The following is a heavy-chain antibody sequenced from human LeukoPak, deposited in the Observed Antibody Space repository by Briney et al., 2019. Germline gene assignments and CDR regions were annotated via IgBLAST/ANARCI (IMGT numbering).Heavy chain of an antibody. J-gene: IGHJ4*02. CDR2: IYISEST. CDR3: ARGRDYGDYADY. Sequence: PSETLSLTCTVSGGSMSRYYWSWMRQPAGKGLEWIGRIYISESTDYNPSLKSRVTMSVDTSKNQFSLKMSSVTAAATAVYYCARGRDYGDYADYWGQGTLVTVSS. D-gene: IGHD4-17*01. V-gene: IGHV4-4*07. CDR1: GGSMSRYY.